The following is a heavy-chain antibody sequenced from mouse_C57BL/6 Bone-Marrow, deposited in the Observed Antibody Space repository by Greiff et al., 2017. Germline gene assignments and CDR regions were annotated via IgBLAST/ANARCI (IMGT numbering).Heavy chain of an antibody. CDR3: AREGAIYYGNFFCFDY. V-gene: IGHV1-59*01. Sequence: QVQLQQPGAELVRPGTSVKLSCKASGYTFTSYWMHWVKQRPGQGLEWIGVIDPSDSYTNYNQKFKGKATLTVDTSSSTAYMRLRSLTSEDSAVYYCAREGAIYYGNFFCFDYWGQGTTLTVSS. CDR2: IDPSDSYT. CDR1: GYTFTSYW. J-gene: IGHJ2*01. D-gene: IGHD2-1*01.